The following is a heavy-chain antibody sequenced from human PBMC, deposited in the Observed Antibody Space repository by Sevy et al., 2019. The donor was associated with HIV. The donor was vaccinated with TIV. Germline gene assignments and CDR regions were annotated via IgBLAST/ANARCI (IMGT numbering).Heavy chain of an antibody. Sequence: GGSLRLSCAPSGFTFSTYTINWVRQAPGKGLEWVSSITVSSSYINYADSMKGRINISRDNVKNSLFLQMNSLRAEDTGVYYCARGRSNNGYEAFDIWGQGTMVTVSS. CDR1: GFTFSTYT. D-gene: IGHD6-25*01. CDR2: ITVSSSYI. J-gene: IGHJ3*02. V-gene: IGHV3-21*06. CDR3: ARGRSNNGYEAFDI.